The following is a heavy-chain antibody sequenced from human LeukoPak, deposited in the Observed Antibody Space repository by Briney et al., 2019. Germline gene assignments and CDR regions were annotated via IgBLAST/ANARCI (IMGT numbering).Heavy chain of an antibody. CDR1: GGSISSSSYY. D-gene: IGHD3-10*01. J-gene: IGHJ4*02. CDR3: ARGSPGNYYGSGSYYTFDY. CDR2: INHSGST. V-gene: IGHV4-39*07. Sequence: SETLSLTCTVSGGSISSSSYYWSWIRQPPGKGLEWIGEINHSGSTNYNPSLKSRVTISVDTSKNQFSLKLSSVTAANTAVYYCARGSPGNYYGSGSYYTFDYWGQGTLVTVSS.